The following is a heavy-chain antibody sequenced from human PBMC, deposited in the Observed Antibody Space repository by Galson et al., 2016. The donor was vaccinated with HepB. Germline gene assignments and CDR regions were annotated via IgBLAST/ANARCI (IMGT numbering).Heavy chain of an antibody. CDR1: GGTVSSAGFS. V-gene: IGHV4-61*08. Sequence: SETLSLTCSVSGGTVSSAGFSWHWIRQPPGEGLEWIGYTSFSGITNYSPSLKSRLTISIDTSKNKFSLTLTSMTAADTATYYCARWGGSGFTFWGPGALVIVAS. CDR3: ARWGGSGFTF. D-gene: IGHD3-16*01. CDR2: TSFSGIT. J-gene: IGHJ4*02.